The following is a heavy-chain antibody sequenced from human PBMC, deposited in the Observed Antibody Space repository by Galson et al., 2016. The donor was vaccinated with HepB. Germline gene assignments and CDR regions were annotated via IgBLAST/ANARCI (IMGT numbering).Heavy chain of an antibody. Sequence: SETLSLTCAVYGGSFSGYSWSWIRQSPGKGLEWIGEINPSGSTNYNPSLKSRVTISVDTSKNQFSLKLSSVTAADTAVYYCARGGWRWHSYYYYCLDVWGQGTTVTVSS. V-gene: IGHV4-34*01. J-gene: IGHJ6*02. CDR1: GGSFSGYS. CDR2: INPSGST. D-gene: IGHD4-23*01. CDR3: ARGGWRWHSYYYYCLDV.